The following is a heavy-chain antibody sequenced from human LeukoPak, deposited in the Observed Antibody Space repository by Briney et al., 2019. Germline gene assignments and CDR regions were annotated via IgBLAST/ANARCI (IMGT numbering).Heavy chain of an antibody. CDR1: GYTFTSYG. CDR2: ISAYNGNT. CDR3: ATLQYDYGGKTEGSNTHDAFDI. D-gene: IGHD4-23*01. Sequence: ASVKVSCKASGYTFTSYGISWVRQAPGQGLEWMGWISAYNGNTNYAQKLQGRVTMTTDTSTSTAYMELRSLRSDDTAVYYCATLQYDYGGKTEGSNTHDAFDIWGQGTMVTVSS. V-gene: IGHV1-18*01. J-gene: IGHJ3*02.